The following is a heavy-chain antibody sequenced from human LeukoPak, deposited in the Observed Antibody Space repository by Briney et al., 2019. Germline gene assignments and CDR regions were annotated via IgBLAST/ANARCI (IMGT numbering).Heavy chain of an antibody. J-gene: IGHJ4*02. CDR3: ARVRGSYHFDY. V-gene: IGHV3-48*01. CDR1: RFTFSGYS. CDR2: ITSSSSAI. Sequence: PGGSLRLSCAASRFTFSGYSMNWVRQAPGKGLEWVSYITSSSSAIYYADSVKGRFTISRDNAKSSLYLQMNSLRAEDTAVYYCARVRGSYHFDYWGQGTLVTVSS. D-gene: IGHD1-26*01.